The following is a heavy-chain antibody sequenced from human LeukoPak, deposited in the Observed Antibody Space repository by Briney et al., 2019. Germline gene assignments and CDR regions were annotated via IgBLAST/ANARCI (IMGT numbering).Heavy chain of an antibody. CDR2: ISGSGGST. Sequence: GGFLRLSCAASGFTFSNAWMSWVRQAPGKGLEWVSAISGSGGSTYYADSVKGRFTISRDNSKNTLYLQMNSLRAEDTAVYYCAKDLVRGPTVTNWYFDYWGQGTLVTVSS. CDR3: AKDLVRGPTVTNWYFDY. CDR1: GFTFSNAW. J-gene: IGHJ4*02. D-gene: IGHD4-17*01. V-gene: IGHV3-23*01.